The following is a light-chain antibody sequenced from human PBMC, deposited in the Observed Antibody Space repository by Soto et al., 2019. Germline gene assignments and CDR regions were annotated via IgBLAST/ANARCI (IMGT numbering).Light chain of an antibody. J-gene: IGKJ2*01. V-gene: IGKV1-17*01. CDR2: AAS. CDR1: QSISSY. Sequence: DIQMTQSPSSLSASVGDRVTITCRASQSISSYLNWYQQKPGKVLKRLIYAASSLQGGVPSRFSGSGSGTEFTLTISSLQPEDFATYYCLQHNTYPYTFGQGTKLEIK. CDR3: LQHNTYPYT.